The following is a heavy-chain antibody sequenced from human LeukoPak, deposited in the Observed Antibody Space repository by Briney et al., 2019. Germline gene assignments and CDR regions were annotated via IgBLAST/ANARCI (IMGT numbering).Heavy chain of an antibody. Sequence: SETLSLTCTVSGGSITSSSYYWGWIRQPPGKGLEWIGSTYYSGSTNYNPSLKSRVTISVDTSKNQFSLKLSSVTAADTAVYYCAREAYGDYVGNFDYWGQGTLVTVSS. CDR3: AREAYGDYVGNFDY. D-gene: IGHD4-17*01. CDR1: GGSITSSSYY. V-gene: IGHV4-39*07. J-gene: IGHJ4*02. CDR2: TYYSGST.